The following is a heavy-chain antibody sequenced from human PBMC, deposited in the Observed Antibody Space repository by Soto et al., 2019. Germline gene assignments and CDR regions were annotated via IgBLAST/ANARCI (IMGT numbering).Heavy chain of an antibody. V-gene: IGHV4-34*01. CDR3: ARVHRLVGATTPIVDY. Sequence: SETLSLTCAVYGGSFSCYSWSWIRQPPGKGLEWIGEINHSGSTNYNPSLKSRVTISVDTSKNQFSLKLSSVTAADTAVYYCARVHRLVGATTPIVDYWGQGTLVTVSS. CDR1: GGSFSCYS. D-gene: IGHD1-26*01. CDR2: INHSGST. J-gene: IGHJ4*02.